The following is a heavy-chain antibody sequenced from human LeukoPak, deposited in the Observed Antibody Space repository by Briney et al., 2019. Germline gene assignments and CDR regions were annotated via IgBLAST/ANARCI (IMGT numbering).Heavy chain of an antibody. V-gene: IGHV3-23*01. CDR1: GFTFSNYA. J-gene: IGHJ4*02. Sequence: GGSLRLSCAASGFTFSNYAMSWVRQAPGKGLEWVSAISGSDGSTNYADSVKGRFTISRDNSKNTLYLQMNSLRAEDTAVYYCARDAGGSGSSSFDYWGQGTLVTVS. CDR3: ARDAGGSGSSSFDY. CDR2: ISGSDGST. D-gene: IGHD3-10*01.